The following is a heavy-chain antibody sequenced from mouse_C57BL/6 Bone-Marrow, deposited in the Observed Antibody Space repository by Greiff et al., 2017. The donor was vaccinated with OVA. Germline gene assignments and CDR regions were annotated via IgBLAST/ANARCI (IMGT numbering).Heavy chain of an antibody. V-gene: IGHV5-4*01. J-gene: IGHJ2*01. CDR3: ARDGSPLFDY. D-gene: IGHD1-1*02. CDR2: ISDGGSYT. Sequence: DVMLVESGGGLVKPGGSLKLSCAASGFTFSSYAMSWVRQTPEKWLEWVATISDGGSYTYYPDNVKGRFTISRDNAKNNLYLQMSHLKSEDTAMYYCARDGSPLFDYWGQGTTLTVSS. CDR1: GFTFSSYA.